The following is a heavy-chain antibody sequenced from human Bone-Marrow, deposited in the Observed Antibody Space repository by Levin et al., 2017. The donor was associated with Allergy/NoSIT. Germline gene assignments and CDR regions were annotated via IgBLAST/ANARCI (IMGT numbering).Heavy chain of an antibody. Sequence: GGSLRLSCAASGFAFSTYSMTWVRQAPGKGLEWVSSITSSSGYVYYGDSVKGRVTISRDNAKNSLYLQMNSLRVDDTAVYYCVRGGEYLPQSWFDTWGQGTLVTVSP. CDR1: GFAFSTYS. V-gene: IGHV3-21*06. CDR3: VRGGEYLPQSWFDT. J-gene: IGHJ5*02. D-gene: IGHD3-10*01. CDR2: ITSSSGYV.